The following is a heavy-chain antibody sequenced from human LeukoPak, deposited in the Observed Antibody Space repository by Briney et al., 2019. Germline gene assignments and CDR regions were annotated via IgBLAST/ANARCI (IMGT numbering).Heavy chain of an antibody. Sequence: SVKVSCKASGGTFSSYAISWVRQAPGQGLEWMGGIIPIFGTANYAQKFQGRVTITADESTSTAYMELSSLRSEDTAVYYCARGIVGAHWFDYWGQGTLVTVSS. V-gene: IGHV1-69*13. CDR1: GGTFSSYA. CDR3: ARGIVGAHWFDY. CDR2: IIPIFGTA. J-gene: IGHJ4*02. D-gene: IGHD1-26*01.